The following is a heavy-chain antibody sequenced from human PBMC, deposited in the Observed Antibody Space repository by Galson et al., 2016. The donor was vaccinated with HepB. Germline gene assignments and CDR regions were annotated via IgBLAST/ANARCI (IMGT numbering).Heavy chain of an antibody. CDR2: ITAYNGHT. CDR1: GYTFTSNG. V-gene: IGHV1-18*01. CDR3: ARDRGGLAFDI. J-gene: IGHJ3*02. Sequence: SVKVSCKASGYTFTSNGISWVRQAPGQGLEWMGWITAYNGHTHYAQNPQGRVTMTTDTSTNTAYMERGRLSSDDTAVYYCARDRGGLAFDIWGQGTMVTVSS. D-gene: IGHD3-10*01.